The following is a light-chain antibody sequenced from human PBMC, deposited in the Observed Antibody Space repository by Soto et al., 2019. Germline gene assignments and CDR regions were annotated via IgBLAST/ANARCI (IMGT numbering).Light chain of an antibody. V-gene: IGKV3-20*01. J-gene: IGKJ3*01. CDR1: QSVSSSY. CDR2: GAS. CDR3: QQYCSLPLFT. Sequence: EIVLTQSPGTLSLSPGERATLSCRASQSVSSSYLAWYQQKPGQAPRLLIYGASSRVTGIPDRFSGSGSGTHFTLTISRPVPEDLAVYYCQQYCSLPLFTFGPGTKVDI.